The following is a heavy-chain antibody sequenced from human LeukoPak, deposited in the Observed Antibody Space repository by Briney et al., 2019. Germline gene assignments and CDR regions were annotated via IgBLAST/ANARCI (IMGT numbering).Heavy chain of an antibody. V-gene: IGHV3-23*01. CDR1: GFTFSSYA. CDR2: ISGSGGST. D-gene: IGHD2-2*02. Sequence: QSGGSLRLSCAASGFTFSSYAMSWVRQAPGKGLEWVSAISGSGGSTYYADSVKGRFTISRDNSKNTLYLQMNSLRAEDTAVYYCASAPDIVVVPAAIWGGAFDIWGQGTMVTVSS. J-gene: IGHJ3*02. CDR3: ASAPDIVVVPAAIWGGAFDI.